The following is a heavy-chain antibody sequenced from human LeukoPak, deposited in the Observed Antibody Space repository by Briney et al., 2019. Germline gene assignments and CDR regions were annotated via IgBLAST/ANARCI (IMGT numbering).Heavy chain of an antibody. J-gene: IGHJ4*02. V-gene: IGHV1-18*01. CDR3: ARGRLYSNDRKAFDY. CDR1: GYTFTSYG. CDR2: ISAYNGNT. D-gene: IGHD6-13*01. Sequence: GASVKVSCKASGYTFTSYGISWVRQAPGQGLEWMGWISAYNGNTNYAQKLQGRVTMTTDTSTSTAYMELSRLRSDDTAVYYCARGRLYSNDRKAFDYWGQGTLVTVSS.